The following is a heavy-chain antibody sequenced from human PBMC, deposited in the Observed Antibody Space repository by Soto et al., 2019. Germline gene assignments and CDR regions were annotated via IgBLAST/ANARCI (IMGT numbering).Heavy chain of an antibody. J-gene: IGHJ5*02. V-gene: IGHV3-21*01. CDR2: ISSSSSYI. CDR3: ARDGNYCDILTGYYRPRDNWFDP. D-gene: IGHD3-9*01. CDR1: GFTFSSYS. Sequence: PGGSLRLSCAASGFTFSSYSMNWVRQAPGKGLEWVSSISSSSSYIYYADSVKGRFTISRDNAKNSLYLQMNSLRAEVTAVYYCARDGNYCDILTGYYRPRDNWFDPWGQGTLVTVSS.